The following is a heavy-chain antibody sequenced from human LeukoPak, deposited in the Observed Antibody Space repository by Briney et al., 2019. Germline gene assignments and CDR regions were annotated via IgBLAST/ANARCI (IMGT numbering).Heavy chain of an antibody. V-gene: IGHV4-34*01. CDR2: INHSGST. CDR1: GGSFSGYY. CDR3: ANSRRLLWFGESSFDY. J-gene: IGHJ4*02. Sequence: SETLSLTCAVYGGSFSGYYWSWIRQPPGKGLEWIGEINHSGSTNYNPSLKSRVTISVDTSKNQFSLKLSSVTAADTAVYYCANSRRLLWFGESSFDYWGQGTLVTVSS. D-gene: IGHD3-10*01.